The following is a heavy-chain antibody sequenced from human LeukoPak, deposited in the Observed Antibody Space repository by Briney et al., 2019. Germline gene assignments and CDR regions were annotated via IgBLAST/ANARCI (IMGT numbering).Heavy chain of an antibody. CDR1: GYTFTGYY. CDR2: INPNSGGT. V-gene: IGHV1-2*02. J-gene: IGHJ4*02. D-gene: IGHD5-24*01. Sequence: ASVNVSCKASGYTFTGYYMHWVRQAPGQGLEWMGWINPNSGGTNYAQKFQGRVTMTRDTSISTAYMELSRLRSDDTAVYYCATLTGMATIYFDYWGQGTLVTVSS. CDR3: ATLTGMATIYFDY.